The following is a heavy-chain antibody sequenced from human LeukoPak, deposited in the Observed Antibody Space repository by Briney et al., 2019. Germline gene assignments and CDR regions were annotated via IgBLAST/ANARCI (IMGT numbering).Heavy chain of an antibody. CDR3: ARFSRVSTPVYSMDV. D-gene: IGHD2-2*02. V-gene: IGHV3-21*01. CDR2: ISSSSSYI. J-gene: IGHJ6*02. CDR1: GFTLSSYS. Sequence: GGSLRLSCAASGFTLSSYSMNWVRQAPGKGLEWVSSISSSSSYIYYADSMKGRFTISRDNAKNSLYLQMNSLRAEDTAVYYCARFSRVSTPVYSMDVWGQGTTVTVSS.